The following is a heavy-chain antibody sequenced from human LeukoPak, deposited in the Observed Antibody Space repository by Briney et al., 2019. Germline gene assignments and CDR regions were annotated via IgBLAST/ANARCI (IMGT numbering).Heavy chain of an antibody. V-gene: IGHV1-69*04. J-gene: IGHJ6*02. CDR3: ATVVVVPAAIHRAKDYYYYGMDV. CDR2: IIPILGIA. Sequence: SVKVSCKASGCTFSSYAISWVRQAPGQGLEWMGRIIPILGIANYAQKFQGRVTITADTSTSTAYMELSSLRSEDTAVYYCATVVVVPAAIHRAKDYYYYGMDVWGQGTTVTVSS. D-gene: IGHD2-2*02. CDR1: GCTFSSYA.